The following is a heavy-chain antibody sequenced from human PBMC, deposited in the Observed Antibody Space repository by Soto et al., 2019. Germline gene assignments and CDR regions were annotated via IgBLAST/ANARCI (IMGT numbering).Heavy chain of an antibody. CDR1: GYTFTRDQ. D-gene: IGHD3-10*01. CDR3: GRVMRSLLSITALDT. Sequence: ASVKVSCKASGYTFTRDQIHWVRQAPGQGLEWMGMIDPSGGKTNYAQKFQGRVTMTRDTSTSTIYMALSSLRSEDTAIYFCGRVMRSLLSITALDTWGQGTLVTVSS. J-gene: IGHJ5*02. V-gene: IGHV1-46*01. CDR2: IDPSGGKT.